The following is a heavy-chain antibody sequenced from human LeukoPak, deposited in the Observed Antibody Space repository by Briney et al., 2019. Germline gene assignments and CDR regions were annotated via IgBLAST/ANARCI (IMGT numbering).Heavy chain of an antibody. CDR2: ISGSGGST. D-gene: IGHD3-22*01. CDR1: GFTFSSDA. J-gene: IGHJ4*02. V-gene: IGHV3-23*01. Sequence: GGSLRLSCAASGFTFSSDAMSWVRQAPGKGLEWVSAISGSGGSTYYADSVKGRFTISRDNSKNTLYLQMNSLRAEDTAVYYCAKEPRYYYDSSGYYYVMGYFDYWGQGTLVTVSS. CDR3: AKEPRYYYDSSGYYYVMGYFDY.